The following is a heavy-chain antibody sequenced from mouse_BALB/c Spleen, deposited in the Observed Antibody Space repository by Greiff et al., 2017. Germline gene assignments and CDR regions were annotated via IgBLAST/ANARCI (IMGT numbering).Heavy chain of an antibody. CDR1: GDSITSGY. V-gene: IGHV3-8*02. CDR2: ISYSGST. CDR3: ARSLLWYFAY. D-gene: IGHD2-10*01. J-gene: IGHJ3*01. Sequence: EVKVVESGPSLVKPSQTLSLTCSVTGDSITSGYWNWIRKFPANKLEYMGYISYSGSTYYNPSLKSRISITRDTSKNQYYLQLNSVTTEDTATYYCARSLLWYFAYWGQGTLVTVSA.